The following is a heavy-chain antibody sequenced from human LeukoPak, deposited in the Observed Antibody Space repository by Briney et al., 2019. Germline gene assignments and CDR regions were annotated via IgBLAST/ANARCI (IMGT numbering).Heavy chain of an antibody. V-gene: IGHV3-7*01. Sequence: GGSLRLSCAASAFTFSSYWMTWVRQAPGKGLEWVANVKQDGSEKYYVDSVKGRFTISRDNAKNSLYLQMNSLRAEDTAIYYCARVVFDSSSWYFLDYWGQGTLVTVSS. CDR1: AFTFSSYW. J-gene: IGHJ4*02. CDR3: ARVVFDSSSWYFLDY. D-gene: IGHD6-13*01. CDR2: VKQDGSEK.